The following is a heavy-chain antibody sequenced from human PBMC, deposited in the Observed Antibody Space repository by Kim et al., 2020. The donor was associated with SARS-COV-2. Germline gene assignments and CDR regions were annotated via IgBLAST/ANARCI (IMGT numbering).Heavy chain of an antibody. D-gene: IGHD4-17*01. CDR2: IYSTGGT. CDR3: ARSDDYGGYDH. Sequence: SETLSLMCAVSGTSISNFYWSWIRQPPGKGLEWIGYIYSTGGTNYNPPLNSRATISLDTPKNQFSLRLSSVTAADTAVYYCARSDDYGGYDHWGQGTLV. CDR1: GTSISNFY. J-gene: IGHJ1*01. V-gene: IGHV4-59*01.